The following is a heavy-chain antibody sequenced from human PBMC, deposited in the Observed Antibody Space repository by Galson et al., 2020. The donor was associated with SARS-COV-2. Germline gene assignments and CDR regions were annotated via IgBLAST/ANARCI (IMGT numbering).Heavy chain of an antibody. CDR1: GFTFISYT. D-gene: IGHD2-21*01. Sequence: PWVSLRLSCAASGFTFISYTMNWVRQAPGKGLEWVSSISSSSNYRYYADSVKGRFTISRDNAKNSVYLEMNSLRAEDTAVYYCARPRNEEALVAVGMDVWGQGTTVIVS. J-gene: IGHJ6*02. V-gene: IGHV3-21*01. CDR2: ISSSSNYR. CDR3: ARPRNEEALVAVGMDV.